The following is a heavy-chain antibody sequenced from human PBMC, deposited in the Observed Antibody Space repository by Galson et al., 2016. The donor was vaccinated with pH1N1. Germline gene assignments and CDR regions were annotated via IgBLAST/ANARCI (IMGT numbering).Heavy chain of an antibody. CDR1: GDTFSNFA. CDR2: IIPIFGPA. V-gene: IGHV1-69*06. Sequence: SVKVSCKASGDTFSNFAISWVRQAPGQGLEWMGGIIPIFGPANYARKFQGRVTITADKSTSTAYMELSSLRSEETAVYYCAKYLYFYDNGGYSYAAYSYGMDVWGQGTTVAVSS. J-gene: IGHJ6*02. CDR3: AKYLYFYDNGGYSYAAYSYGMDV. D-gene: IGHD3-22*01.